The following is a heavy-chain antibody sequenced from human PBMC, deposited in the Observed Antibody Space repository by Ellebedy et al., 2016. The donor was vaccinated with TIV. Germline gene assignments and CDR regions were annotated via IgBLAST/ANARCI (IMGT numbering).Heavy chain of an antibody. D-gene: IGHD6-19*01. CDR1: GGSVSSGSYY. J-gene: IGHJ4*02. Sequence: GSLRLSCTVSGGSVSSGSYYWSWIRQPPGKGLEWIGYIYYSGSTNYNPSLKSRVTISVDTSKNQFSLTLSSVTAADTAVYYCARGRYSSGWYRQYFDYWGQGTLVTVSS. CDR2: IYYSGST. CDR3: ARGRYSSGWYRQYFDY. V-gene: IGHV4-61*01.